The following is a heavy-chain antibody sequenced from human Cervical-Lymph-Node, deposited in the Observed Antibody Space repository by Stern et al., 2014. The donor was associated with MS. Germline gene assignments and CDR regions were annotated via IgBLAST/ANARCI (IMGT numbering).Heavy chain of an antibody. CDR1: GFTFSNYA. CDR3: ARDLPLSYCGGDCYVPFK. V-gene: IGHV3-30-3*01. Sequence: QVQLVGSGGGVVQPGRSLRLSCAASGFTFSNYALHWVRQAPGKGLEWVAVISFDGSNRYYADSVKGRFTISRDSSKNTLYLQMNSLRAEDTAVYYCARDLPLSYCGGDCYVPFKWGQGTLVTVSS. J-gene: IGHJ4*02. D-gene: IGHD2-21*01. CDR2: ISFDGSNR.